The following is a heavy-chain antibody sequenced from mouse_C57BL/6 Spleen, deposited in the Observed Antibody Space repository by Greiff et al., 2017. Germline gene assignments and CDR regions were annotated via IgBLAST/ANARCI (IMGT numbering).Heavy chain of an antibody. CDR3: AFYDYDGAMGC. J-gene: IGHJ4*01. CDR1: GFNIKVYY. Sequence: VQLQPSGAELVKPGASVKLSCTASGFNIKVYYMHWVKQRTEQGLEWIGRSDPEDGETKYAPKFQGKATITADTASNTAYLQRSILTAEDTAVYYCAFYDYDGAMGCWGQGTSVTVSS. CDR2: SDPEDGET. D-gene: IGHD2-4*01. V-gene: IGHV14-2*01.